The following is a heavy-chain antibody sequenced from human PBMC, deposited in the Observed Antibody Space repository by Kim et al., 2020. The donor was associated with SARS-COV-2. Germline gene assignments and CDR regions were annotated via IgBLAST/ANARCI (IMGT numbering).Heavy chain of an antibody. Sequence: GGSLRLSCAASGFTFSSYAMSWVRQAPGKGLEWVSAISGSGGSTYYADSVKGRFTISRDNSKNTLYLQMNSLRAEDTAVYYCANGFTSAGAFDIWGQGTMVTVSS. CDR3: ANGFTSAGAFDI. V-gene: IGHV3-23*01. J-gene: IGHJ3*02. CDR1: GFTFSSYA. D-gene: IGHD3-10*01. CDR2: ISGSGGST.